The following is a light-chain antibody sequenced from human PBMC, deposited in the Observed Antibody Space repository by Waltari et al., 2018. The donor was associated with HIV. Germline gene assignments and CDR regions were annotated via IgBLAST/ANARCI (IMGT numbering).Light chain of an antibody. V-gene: IGLV1-40*01. CDR2: DNN. Sequence: QSVVTQPPSVSGAPGQRIPIPCSGSSSNLGACYDVHWYQQLPGTAPKVIIYDNNKRPSGVPDRFSGSKSGTSASLAITGLQAEDEAEYYCQSYDTSLSAVVFGGGTTLTVL. J-gene: IGLJ3*02. CDR1: SSNLGACYD. CDR3: QSYDTSLSAVV.